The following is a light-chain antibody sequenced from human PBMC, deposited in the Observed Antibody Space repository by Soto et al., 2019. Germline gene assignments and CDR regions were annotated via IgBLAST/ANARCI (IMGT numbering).Light chain of an antibody. CDR2: DVT. Sequence: QSVLTQPASVSGSPGQSITISCTGTNSDVGGYNYVSRYQQHPGKAPKLMIYDVTNRPSGVSDRFSGSKSGNTASLTISGLQAEDEADYYCSSYTSSSTIVFGGGTKLTVL. CDR1: NSDVGGYNY. J-gene: IGLJ2*01. V-gene: IGLV2-14*03. CDR3: SSYTSSSTIV.